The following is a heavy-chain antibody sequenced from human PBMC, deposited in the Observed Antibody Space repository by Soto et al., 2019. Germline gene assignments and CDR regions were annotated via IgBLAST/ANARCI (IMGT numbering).Heavy chain of an antibody. Sequence: PGGALRLSCEASEFAYSLYSMAWVGQAPRKGVEWISSISSGSSSIHYADSVRGRFTSSRDNAKNSLHLQMNSLRAEDTAVYFCARDYGAYSPTSQIYYFDYWGQGALVTVSS. CDR3: ARDYGAYSPTSQIYYFDY. J-gene: IGHJ4*02. V-gene: IGHV3-21*01. D-gene: IGHD2-15*01. CDR1: EFAYSLYS. CDR2: ISSGSSSI.